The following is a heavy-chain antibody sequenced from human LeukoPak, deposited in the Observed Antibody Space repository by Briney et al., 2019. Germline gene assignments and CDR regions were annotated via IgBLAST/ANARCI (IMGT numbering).Heavy chain of an antibody. CDR2: INPANGDT. Sequence: GASVKVSCKASGYTFSTWNLHWVRQAPGQGLEWMGWINPANGDTKYAQKFQGRVALTRDTSISTAYMEMRRLTSDDTAVFYCARSGGLDVWGQGTPVTVSS. CDR1: GYTFSTWN. J-gene: IGHJ6*02. D-gene: IGHD6-25*01. CDR3: ARSGGLDV. V-gene: IGHV1-2*02.